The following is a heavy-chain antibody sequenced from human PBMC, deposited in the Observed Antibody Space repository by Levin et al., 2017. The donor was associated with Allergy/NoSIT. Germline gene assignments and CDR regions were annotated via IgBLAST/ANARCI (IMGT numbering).Heavy chain of an antibody. CDR3: ARFWPALLWFGESPYGLDV. J-gene: IGHJ6*02. V-gene: IGHV3-7*01. D-gene: IGHD3-10*01. CDR1: GFTFSSYW. CDR2: IKQDGSEK. Sequence: SCAASGFTFSSYWMSWVRQAPGKGLEWVANIKQDGSEKYYVDSVKGRFTISRDNAKNSLYLQMNSLRAEDTAVYYCARFWPALLWFGESPYGLDVWGQGTTVTVSS.